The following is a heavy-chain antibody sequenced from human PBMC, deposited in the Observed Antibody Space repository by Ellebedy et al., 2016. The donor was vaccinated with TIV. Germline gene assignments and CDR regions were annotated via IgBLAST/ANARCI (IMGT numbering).Heavy chain of an antibody. CDR1: GGSISSSSYY. CDR3: ARDHNFDWLPDV. CDR2: IYYSGST. J-gene: IGHJ6*02. Sequence: SETLSLXCTVSGGSISSSSYYWGWIRQPPGKGLEWIGSIYYSGSTYYNPSLKSRVTISVDTSKNQFSLKLSSVTAADTAVYYCARDHNFDWLPDVWGQGTTVTVSS. D-gene: IGHD3-9*01. V-gene: IGHV4-39*07.